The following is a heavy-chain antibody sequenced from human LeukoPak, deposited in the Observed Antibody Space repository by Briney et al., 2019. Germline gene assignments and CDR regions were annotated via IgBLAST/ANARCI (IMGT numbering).Heavy chain of an antibody. J-gene: IGHJ6*03. CDR2: ISSSGSTI. V-gene: IGHV3-11*01. CDR3: ARVREDIVVVPAAIIYYYMDV. Sequence: PGGSLRLSCAASGFTFSDYYMSWIRQAPGKGLEWVSYISSSGSTIYYADSVKGRFTISRDNAKNSLYLQMNSLRAEDTAVYYCARVREDIVVVPAAIIYYYMDVWGKGTTVTISS. CDR1: GFTFSDYY. D-gene: IGHD2-2*01.